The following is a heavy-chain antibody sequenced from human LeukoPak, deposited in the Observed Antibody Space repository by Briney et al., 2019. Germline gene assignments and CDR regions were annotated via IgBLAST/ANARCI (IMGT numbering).Heavy chain of an antibody. D-gene: IGHD1-1*01. CDR1: GYTFSSYY. V-gene: IGHV1-46*01. CDR2: INVYGDTT. Sequence: ASVKVSCKASGYTFSSYYIHWVRQAPGHGLEYTGIINVYGDTTIYAQRFQGRITMTRDTSTSTVYMELSSLNSEDTAVYYCARESPSTYYFDYWGQGTLVTVSS. J-gene: IGHJ4*02. CDR3: ARESPSTYYFDY.